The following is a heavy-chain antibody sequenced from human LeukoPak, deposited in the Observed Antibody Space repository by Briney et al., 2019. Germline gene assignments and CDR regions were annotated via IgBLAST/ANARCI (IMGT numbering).Heavy chain of an antibody. Sequence: WASVKVSCKASGYTFTSYGISWVRQAPGQGLEWMGWISAYNGNTNYAQKLQGRVTMTTDTSTSTAYMELRSLRSDDTAVYYCASTYSSGWHSAFDIWGQGTMVTVSS. CDR3: ASTYSSGWHSAFDI. J-gene: IGHJ3*02. CDR1: GYTFTSYG. CDR2: ISAYNGNT. V-gene: IGHV1-18*01. D-gene: IGHD6-19*01.